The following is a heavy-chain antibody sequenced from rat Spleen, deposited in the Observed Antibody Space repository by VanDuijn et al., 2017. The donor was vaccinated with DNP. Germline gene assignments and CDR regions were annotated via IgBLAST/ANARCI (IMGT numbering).Heavy chain of an antibody. J-gene: IGHJ2*01. CDR2: ISYDGGSS. CDR3: TTASYYYDGSYYFDY. V-gene: IGHV5-20*01. CDR1: GFTFSDYY. Sequence: EVQLVESGGGLVQPGRSLKLSCAASGFTFSDYYMAWVRQAPTKGLEWVAYISYDGGSSFFGDSVKGRFTISRDNAKSTLYLQMDSLRSEDTATYYCTTASYYYDGSYYFDYWGQGVMVSVSS. D-gene: IGHD1-12*02.